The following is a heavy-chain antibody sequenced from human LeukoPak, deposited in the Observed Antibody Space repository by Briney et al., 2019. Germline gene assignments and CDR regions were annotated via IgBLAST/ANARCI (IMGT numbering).Heavy chain of an antibody. V-gene: IGHV4-4*07. CDR1: GGSISSYY. Sequence: SETLSLTCTVSGGSISSYYWSWIRQPAGKGLDWIGRLYTSGNTNYNPSLKSRVTMSVDKSKNQFSLKLNSVTAADTAVYYCAKWTEGGAFDSWGQGTMLIVSS. J-gene: IGHJ3*01. D-gene: IGHD1-26*01. CDR3: AKWTEGGAFDS. CDR2: LYTSGNT.